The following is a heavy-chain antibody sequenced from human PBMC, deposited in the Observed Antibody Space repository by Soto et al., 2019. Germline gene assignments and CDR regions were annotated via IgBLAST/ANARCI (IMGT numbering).Heavy chain of an antibody. J-gene: IGHJ4*02. V-gene: IGHV4-34*01. CDR3: QGGDF. CDR2: INDSGST. Sequence: LSLTCAVSGGSFRGYFWSWIRQSPDKGLEWIGEINDSGSTYYNPSFKSRLTISVDTSKSQISLTLTSVTAADSAVYYCQGGDFWGQGTRVTVS. D-gene: IGHD3-16*01. CDR1: GGSFRGYF.